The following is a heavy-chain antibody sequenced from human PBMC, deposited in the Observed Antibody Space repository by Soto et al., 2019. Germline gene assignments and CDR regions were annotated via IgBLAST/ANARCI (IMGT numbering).Heavy chain of an antibody. V-gene: IGHV1-69*04. CDR3: AREAVVVVAATLYYYYYYMDV. CDR2: IIPILGIA. Sequence: SVKVSCKASGGTFSSYTISWVRQAPGQGLEWMGRIIPILGIANYAQKFQGRVTITADKSTSTAYMELSSLRSEDTAVYYCAREAVVVVAATLYYYYYYMDVWGKGTTVTVSS. J-gene: IGHJ6*03. CDR1: GGTFSSYT. D-gene: IGHD2-15*01.